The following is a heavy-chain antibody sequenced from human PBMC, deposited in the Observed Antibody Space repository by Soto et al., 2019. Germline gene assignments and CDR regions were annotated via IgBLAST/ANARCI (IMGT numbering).Heavy chain of an antibody. CDR2: ITSSGSTI. V-gene: IGHV3-11*01. J-gene: IGHJ4*02. CDR3: ARENEQWVAADN. D-gene: IGHD6-19*01. Sequence: GGSLRLSCAASGFTFSDYYMSWIRQAPGKGLEWVSYITSSGSTICYADSVKGRFTISRDNAKNSLYLQMNSLRAEDTAVYYCARENEQWVAADNWGQGTLVTVSS. CDR1: GFTFSDYY.